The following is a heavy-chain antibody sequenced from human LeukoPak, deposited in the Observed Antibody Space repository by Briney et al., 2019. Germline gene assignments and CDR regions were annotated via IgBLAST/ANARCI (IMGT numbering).Heavy chain of an antibody. J-gene: IGHJ5*02. CDR2: ISGSNSYI. D-gene: IGHD2-2*02. V-gene: IGHV3-21*01. Sequence: GGSLRLSCVASGFTFSNYSTNWVRQAPGKGLEWVSSISGSNSYIYYADSVKGRFTISRDNAKNSLYLQMNSLRAEDTAVYYCAREIPLYCSSTSCYNNWFDPWGQGTLVTVSS. CDR3: AREIPLYCSSTSCYNNWFDP. CDR1: GFTFSNYS.